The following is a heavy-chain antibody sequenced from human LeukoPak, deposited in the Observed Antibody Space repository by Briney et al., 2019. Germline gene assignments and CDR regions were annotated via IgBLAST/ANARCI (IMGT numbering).Heavy chain of an antibody. J-gene: IGHJ3*02. CDR2: INHSGST. Sequence: SETLSLTCAVSDGSISSSNWWSWVRQPPGKGLEWIGEINHSGSTNYNPSLKSRVTISVDKSKNQFSLKLSSVTAADTAVYYCASSFNARSGWYYIPPSAGVAFDIWGQGTMVTVSS. D-gene: IGHD6-19*01. V-gene: IGHV4-4*02. CDR3: ASSFNARSGWYYIPPSAGVAFDI. CDR1: DGSISSSNW.